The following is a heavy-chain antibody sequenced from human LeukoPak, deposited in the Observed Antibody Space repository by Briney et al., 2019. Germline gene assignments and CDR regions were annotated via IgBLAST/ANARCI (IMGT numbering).Heavy chain of an antibody. CDR1: GYTFTCYY. Sequence: ASVKVSCKASGYTFTCYYMHWVRQAPGQGLEWMGWINPNSGGTNYAQKFQGRVTMTRDTSISTAYMELSRLRSDDTAVYYCARDLSSGWANFDYWGQGTLVTVSS. D-gene: IGHD6-19*01. CDR3: ARDLSSGWANFDY. CDR2: INPNSGGT. J-gene: IGHJ4*02. V-gene: IGHV1-2*02.